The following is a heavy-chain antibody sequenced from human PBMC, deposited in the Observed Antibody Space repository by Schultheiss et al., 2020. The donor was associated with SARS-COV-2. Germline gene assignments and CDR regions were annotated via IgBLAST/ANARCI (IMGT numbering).Heavy chain of an antibody. Sequence: GGSLRLSCAASGFTVSSNYMSWVRQAPGKGLEWVSVIYSGGSTYYADSVKGRFTISRDNSKNTLYLQMNSLRAEDTAVYYCARGGYDSSGYYYNYYWGQGTLVTVSS. D-gene: IGHD3-22*01. J-gene: IGHJ4*02. CDR1: GFTVSSNY. CDR2: IYSGGST. CDR3: ARGGYDSSGYYYNYY. V-gene: IGHV3-53*01.